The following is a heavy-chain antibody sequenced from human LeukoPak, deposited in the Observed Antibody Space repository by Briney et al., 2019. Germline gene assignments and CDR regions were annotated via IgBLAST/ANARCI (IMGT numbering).Heavy chain of an antibody. CDR3: ASPGYCSSTSCYPYYFDY. CDR1: GGSISSSSYY. CDR2: IYYSGST. J-gene: IGHJ4*02. V-gene: IGHV4-39*01. Sequence: SETLSLTCTVSGGSISSSSYYWGWIRQPPGKGLEWIGSIYYSGSTYYNPSLKSRVTISVDTSKDQFSLKLSSVTAADTAVYYCASPGYCSSTSCYPYYFDYWGQGTLVTVSS. D-gene: IGHD2-2*01.